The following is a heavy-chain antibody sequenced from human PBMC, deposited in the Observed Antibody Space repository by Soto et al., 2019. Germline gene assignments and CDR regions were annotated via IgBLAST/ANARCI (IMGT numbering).Heavy chain of an antibody. J-gene: IGHJ5*02. CDR2: ISYDGSNK. D-gene: IGHD1-26*01. V-gene: IGHV3-30*03. Sequence: PGGSLRLSCAASGFTFSSYGMHWVRQAPGKGLEWVAVISYDGSNKYYADSVKGRFTISRDNSKNTLYLQMNSLRAEDTAAYYCAREGGSLNWFDPWGQGTLVTISS. CDR1: GFTFSSYG. CDR3: AREGGSLNWFDP.